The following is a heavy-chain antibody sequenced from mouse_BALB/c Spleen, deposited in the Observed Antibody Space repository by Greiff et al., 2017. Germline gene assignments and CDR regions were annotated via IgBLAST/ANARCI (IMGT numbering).Heavy chain of an antibody. J-gene: IGHJ4*01. CDR3: ARGVYAMDY. CDR2: IRNKANGYTT. CDR1: GFTFTDYY. Sequence: EVKVVESGGGLVQPGGSLRLSCATSGFTFTDYYMSWVRQPPGKALEWLGFIRNKANGYTTEYSASVKGRFTISRDNSQSILYLQMNTLRAEDSATYYCARGVYAMDYWGQGTSVTVSS. V-gene: IGHV7-3*02.